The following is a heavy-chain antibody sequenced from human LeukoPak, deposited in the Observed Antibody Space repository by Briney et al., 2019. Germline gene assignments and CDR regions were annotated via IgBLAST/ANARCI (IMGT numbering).Heavy chain of an antibody. CDR3: ARLAAGGYYYYYMDV. J-gene: IGHJ6*03. CDR1: GYTFTSYG. Sequence: ASAKVSCKASGYTFTSYGISWVRQAPGQGLEWMGWISAYNGNTNYAQKLQGRVTMTTDTSTSTAYMELRSLRSDDTAVYYCARLAAGGYYYYYMDVWGKGTTVTVSS. CDR2: ISAYNGNT. V-gene: IGHV1-18*01. D-gene: IGHD6-13*01.